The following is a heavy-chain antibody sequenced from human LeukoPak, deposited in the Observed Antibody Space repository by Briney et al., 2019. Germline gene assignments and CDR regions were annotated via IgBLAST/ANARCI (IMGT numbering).Heavy chain of an antibody. D-gene: IGHD5-18*01. J-gene: IGHJ4*02. V-gene: IGHV3-48*03. CDR3: ARDGPGYSLDS. Sequence: GGSLRLSCAASGFSFISYEMNWVRQAPGKGLEWVSCISTSGNTIYYADFVKGRFTVSRDNARNSLFLQLNSLRAEDTAVYYCARDGPGYSLDSWGQGTLVTVSS. CDR2: ISTSGNTI. CDR1: GFSFISYE.